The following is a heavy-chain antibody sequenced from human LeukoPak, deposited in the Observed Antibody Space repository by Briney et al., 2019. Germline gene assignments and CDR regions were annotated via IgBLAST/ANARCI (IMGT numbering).Heavy chain of an antibody. D-gene: IGHD6-13*01. CDR3: ARGGIAAASYMDV. V-gene: IGHV3-9*01. Sequence: GGSLRLSCAASGFTFDDYAMVWVRQPPGKGLEWVSGINWNSADVAYADSVKGRFTIPRDNAKNSLYLQMNSLRAEDTAVYYCARGGIAAASYMDVWGKGTTVTVSS. J-gene: IGHJ6*03. CDR1: GFTFDDYA. CDR2: INWNSADV.